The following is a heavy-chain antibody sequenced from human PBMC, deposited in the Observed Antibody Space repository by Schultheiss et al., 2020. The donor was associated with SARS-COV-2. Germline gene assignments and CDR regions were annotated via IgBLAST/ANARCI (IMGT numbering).Heavy chain of an antibody. V-gene: IGHV1-2*04. CDR3: ARQLAATTPFDY. D-gene: IGHD1-26*01. CDR1: GYTFTSYY. J-gene: IGHJ4*02. CDR2: INPNSGGT. Sequence: ASVKVSCKASGYTFTSYYMHWVRQAPGQGLEWMGWINPNSGGTNYAQKFQGWVTMTRDTSISTAYMELSRLRSDDTAVYYCARQLAATTPFDYWGQGTLVTVSS.